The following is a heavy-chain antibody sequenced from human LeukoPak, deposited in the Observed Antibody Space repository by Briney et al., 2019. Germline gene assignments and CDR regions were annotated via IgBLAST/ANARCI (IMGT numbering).Heavy chain of an antibody. J-gene: IGHJ4*02. CDR3: ARDRYPNTDGVHGY. CDR2: ISAYNGNT. CDR1: GYTFTSYG. Sequence: GASVKVSCKASGYTFTSYGISWVRQAPGQGLEWMGWISAYNGNTNYAQKLQGRVTMTTDTSTSTAYMELRSLRSDDTAVYYCARDRYPNTDGVHGYWGQGTLVTVSS. V-gene: IGHV1-18*01. D-gene: IGHD2-2*02.